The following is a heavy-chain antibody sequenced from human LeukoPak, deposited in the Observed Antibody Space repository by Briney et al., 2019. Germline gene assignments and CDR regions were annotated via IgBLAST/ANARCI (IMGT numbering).Heavy chain of an antibody. CDR3: AKDSEEGLYGSGSPYDY. CDR1: GFTFSAYW. CDR2: IKQDGSEK. J-gene: IGHJ4*02. D-gene: IGHD3-10*01. Sequence: GGSLRLSCATSGFTFSAYWMSWVRQAPGKGLEWVANIKQDGSEKYYVDSVKGRFTISRDNAKNSLYLQMNSLRAEDTALYYCAKDSEEGLYGSGSPYDYWGQGTLVTVSS. V-gene: IGHV3-7*03.